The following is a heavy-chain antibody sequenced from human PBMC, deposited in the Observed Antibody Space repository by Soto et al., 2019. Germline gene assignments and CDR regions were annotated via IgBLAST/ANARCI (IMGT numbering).Heavy chain of an antibody. CDR2: IYYSGST. J-gene: IGHJ5*02. V-gene: IGHV4-39*01. CDR3: XXXXXXFWFDP. CDR1: GGSISSSSYF. Sequence: QLQLQESGPGLVKPSETLSLTCSVSGGSISSSSYFWGWIRQPPGKGLEWIGSIYYSGSTYYNPSLXXRVTXXVXXXXXXXXXXXXXXXXXXXXXXXXXXXXXXFWFDPWGQGTLVTVSS.